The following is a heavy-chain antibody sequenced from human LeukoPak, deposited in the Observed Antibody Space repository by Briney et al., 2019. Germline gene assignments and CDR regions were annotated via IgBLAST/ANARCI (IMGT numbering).Heavy chain of an antibody. Sequence: ASVKVSCKASGYTLTELSMHWVRQAPGKGLEWMGGFDPEDGETIYAQKFQGRVTMTEDTSTDTAYMELSSLRSEDTAVYYCATVGTRPKGLHRTFDSWGQGPLVTVS. CDR1: GYTLTELS. V-gene: IGHV1-24*01. CDR2: FDPEDGET. D-gene: IGHD5-18*01. CDR3: ATVGTRPKGLHRTFDS. J-gene: IGHJ4*02.